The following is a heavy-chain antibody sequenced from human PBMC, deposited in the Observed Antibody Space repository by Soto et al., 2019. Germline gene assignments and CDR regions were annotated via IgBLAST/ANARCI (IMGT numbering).Heavy chain of an antibody. D-gene: IGHD1-20*01. CDR2: SYYTGNT. CDR3: ARAITGTRGYYYGVDV. CDR1: GASINGGGYY. J-gene: IGHJ6*02. Sequence: QVQLQESGPGLVKPSQTLSLTCSVSGASINGGGYYWSWIRQHPGKSLQWIGDSYYTGNTYYNPSLKSRISISADTSKNQFSLRLTAVTAADTAVYYWARAITGTRGYYYGVDVWGQGTTVTVSS. V-gene: IGHV4-31*03.